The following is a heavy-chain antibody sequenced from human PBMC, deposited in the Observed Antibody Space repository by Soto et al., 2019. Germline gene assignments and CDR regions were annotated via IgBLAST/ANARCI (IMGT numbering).Heavy chain of an antibody. Sequence: ESGGGVVQPGRSLRLSCAASGFTFSSYGMHWVRQAPGKGLEWVAVISYDGSNKYYADSVKGRFTISRDNSKNTLYLQMNSLRAEDTAVYYCAKIYGDYTFDYWGQGTLVTVSS. CDR2: ISYDGSNK. CDR3: AKIYGDYTFDY. J-gene: IGHJ4*02. CDR1: GFTFSSYG. D-gene: IGHD4-17*01. V-gene: IGHV3-30*18.